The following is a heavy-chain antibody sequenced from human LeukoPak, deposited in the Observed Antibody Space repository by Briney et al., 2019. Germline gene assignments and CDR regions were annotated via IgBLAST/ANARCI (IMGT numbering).Heavy chain of an antibody. Sequence: SETLSLTCAVSGGSISSGGYSWSWIRQPPGKGLEWIGYIYHSGSTYYNPSLKSRVTISVDRSKNQFSLKLNSVTAADTAVYYCVRDDGGFDYWGQGTLVTASS. CDR2: IYHSGST. J-gene: IGHJ4*02. V-gene: IGHV4-30-2*01. CDR3: VRDDGGFDY. CDR1: GGSISSGGYS.